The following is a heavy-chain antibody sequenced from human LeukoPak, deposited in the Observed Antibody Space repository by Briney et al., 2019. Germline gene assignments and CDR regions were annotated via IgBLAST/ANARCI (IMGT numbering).Heavy chain of an antibody. V-gene: IGHV4-39*01. CDR3: ARQRRYSYGWDYYFDY. CDR2: MFYSGSI. J-gene: IGHJ4*02. Sequence: PSETLSLTCTVSGDFISSSSYYWGWIRQPPGKGLEWIGSMFYSGSIYYNPSLKSRVTISVDTSKNQFSLKLSSVTAADTAVYYCARQRRYSYGWDYYFDYWGQGTLVTVSS. D-gene: IGHD5-18*01. CDR1: GDFISSSSYY.